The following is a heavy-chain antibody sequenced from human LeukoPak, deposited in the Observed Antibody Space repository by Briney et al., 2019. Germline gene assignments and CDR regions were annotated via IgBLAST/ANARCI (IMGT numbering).Heavy chain of an antibody. J-gene: IGHJ4*02. CDR1: GGSISSYY. CDR3: AAELDGDYLL. V-gene: IGHV4-59*01. Sequence: PSETLSLTCTVSGGSISSYYWSWIRQPPGKGLEWIGYIYYSGSTNYNPSLKSRVTISVDTSKNQFSLKLSSVTAADTAVYYCAAELDGDYLLWGQGTLVTVSS. CDR2: IYYSGST. D-gene: IGHD4-17*01.